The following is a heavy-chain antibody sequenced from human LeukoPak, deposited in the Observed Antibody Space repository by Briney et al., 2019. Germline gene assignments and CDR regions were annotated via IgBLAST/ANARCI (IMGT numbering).Heavy chain of an antibody. CDR3: ARDPNGDYIGTFDM. J-gene: IGHJ3*02. CDR2: ISGSGGST. CDR1: AFSLNAYN. D-gene: IGHD4-17*01. V-gene: IGHV3-23*01. Sequence: GGSLRLSCAASAFSLNAYNMNWVRQAPGKGLEWVSSISGSGGSTQYADSVQGRFAISRDNSKNTLYLQMNSLRVEDTAMYFCARDPNGDYIGTFDMWGRGTMVSVSS.